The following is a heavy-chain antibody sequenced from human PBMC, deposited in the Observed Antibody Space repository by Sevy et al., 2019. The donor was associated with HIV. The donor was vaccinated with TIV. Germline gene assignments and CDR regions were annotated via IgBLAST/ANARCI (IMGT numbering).Heavy chain of an antibody. Sequence: SETLSLTCAVSGGSISSSNWWSWVRQPPGKGLEWIGEIYHSGSTNYNPSLKSRVTISVDKSKNQFSLKLTSVTAADTAVYYCARAPPPYYDGSGNWFDPWGQGTLVTVSS. J-gene: IGHJ5*02. CDR2: IYHSGST. CDR3: ARAPPPYYDGSGNWFDP. D-gene: IGHD3-10*01. CDR1: GGSISSSNW. V-gene: IGHV4-4*02.